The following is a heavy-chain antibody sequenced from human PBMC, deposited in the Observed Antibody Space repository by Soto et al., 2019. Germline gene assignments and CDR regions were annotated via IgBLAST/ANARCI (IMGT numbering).Heavy chain of an antibody. D-gene: IGHD6-19*01. J-gene: IGHJ5*02. V-gene: IGHV3-23*01. CDR1: GFTFSTYA. CDR3: AKDPTPVAGNWFDP. Sequence: GGSLRLSCAASGFTFSTYAMGWVRQAPGKGLEWVSGISARGGSTYYADSVKGRFTISRDNSKNTLYLQMNSLRAEDTAVYYCAKDPTPVAGNWFDPWGQGTLVTVSS. CDR2: ISARGGST.